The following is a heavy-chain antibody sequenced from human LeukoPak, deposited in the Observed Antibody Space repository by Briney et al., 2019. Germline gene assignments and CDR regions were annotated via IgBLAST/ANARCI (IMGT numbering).Heavy chain of an antibody. Sequence: SQTLSLTCTVSGGSISSGGYYWSWIRQHPGKGLEWIGYIYYSGSTYYNPSLKSRVTISVDTSKNQFSLKLSSVTAADTAVYYCARAPSLSEDIVVVVAANDAFDIWGQGTMVTVSS. J-gene: IGHJ3*02. CDR3: ARAPSLSEDIVVVVAANDAFDI. CDR2: IYYSGST. V-gene: IGHV4-31*03. CDR1: GGSISSGGYY. D-gene: IGHD2-15*01.